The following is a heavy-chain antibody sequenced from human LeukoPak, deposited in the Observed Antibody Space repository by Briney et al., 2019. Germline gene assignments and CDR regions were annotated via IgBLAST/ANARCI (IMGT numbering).Heavy chain of an antibody. Sequence: SETLSLTCAVYGESFSAYFWNWIRRAPGKPLEYIGEINHRGSSHYNPSLKTRVTLSVDTSKNQFSLRLTSVTAADTAVYFCARGSSFDGYCSAGACDAGYYDAWGQGTPVTVSS. CDR2: INHRGSS. CDR1: GESFSAYF. D-gene: IGHD2-15*01. CDR3: ARGSSFDGYCSAGACDAGYYDA. J-gene: IGHJ5*02. V-gene: IGHV4-34*01.